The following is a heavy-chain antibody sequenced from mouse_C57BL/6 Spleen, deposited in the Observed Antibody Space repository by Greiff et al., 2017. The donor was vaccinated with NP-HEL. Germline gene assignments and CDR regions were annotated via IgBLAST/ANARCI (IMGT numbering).Heavy chain of an antibody. CDR1: GYSFTDYN. CDR2: INPNYGTT. D-gene: IGHD1-1*01. Sequence: VQLKESGPELVKPGASVKISCKASGYSFTDYNMNWVKQSNGKSLEWIGVINPNYGTTSYNQKFKGKATLTVDQSSSTAYMQLNSLTSEDSAVYYCASNYGSSYPFAYWGQGTLVTVSA. CDR3: ASNYGSSYPFAY. V-gene: IGHV1-39*01. J-gene: IGHJ3*01.